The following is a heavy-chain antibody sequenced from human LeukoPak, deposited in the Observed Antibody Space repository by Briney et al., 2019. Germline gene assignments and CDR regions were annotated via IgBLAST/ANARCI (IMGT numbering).Heavy chain of an antibody. D-gene: IGHD6-6*01. Sequence: SGPTLVNPTQTLTLTCTFSGFSLSTSGVGVGWIRQPPGKALEWLALIYWNDDKRYSPSLKSRLTITKDTSKNQVDLTMTNMDPVDTATYYCAHTYSSSPYYYYYMDVWGKGTTVTVSS. CDR3: AHTYSSSPYYYYYMDV. J-gene: IGHJ6*03. CDR1: GFSLSTSGVG. CDR2: IYWNDDK. V-gene: IGHV2-5*01.